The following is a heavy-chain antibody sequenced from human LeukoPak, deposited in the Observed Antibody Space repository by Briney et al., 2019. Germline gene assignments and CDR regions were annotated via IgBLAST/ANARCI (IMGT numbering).Heavy chain of an antibody. J-gene: IGHJ4*02. CDR3: ARGVDLLWFGAPYLDY. V-gene: IGHV4-30-2*04. D-gene: IGHD3-10*01. Sequence: SRVTRSIDTSKNQFSLQLSSVTAADTAVYYCARGVDLLWFGAPYLDYWGQGTLVTVSS.